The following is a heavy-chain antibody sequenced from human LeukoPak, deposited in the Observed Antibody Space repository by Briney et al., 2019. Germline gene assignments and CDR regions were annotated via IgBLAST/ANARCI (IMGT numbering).Heavy chain of an antibody. CDR1: GYTFTSYG. CDR3: ARVGTLHYFDY. Sequence: ASVKVSCKASGYTFTSYGISWVRQAPGQGLEWMGWINPNSGGTNYAQEFQGRVTMTRDTSISTAYMELSRLRSDDTAVYYCARVGTLHYFDYWGQGTLVTVSS. D-gene: IGHD7-27*01. V-gene: IGHV1-2*02. CDR2: INPNSGGT. J-gene: IGHJ4*02.